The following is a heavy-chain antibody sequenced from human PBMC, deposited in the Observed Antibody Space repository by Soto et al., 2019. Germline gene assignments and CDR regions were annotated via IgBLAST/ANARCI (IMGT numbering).Heavy chain of an antibody. CDR3: VREPWGFSGTWYDY. CDR1: QFSFSSYC. CDR2: INHDGSKT. V-gene: IGHV3-74*01. J-gene: IGHJ4*02. Sequence: GGSLRLSCAASQFSFSSYCMHWVRQVPGKGPAWVSRINHDGSKTEYADSVKGRFTISRDNTNNTLYLQMNSLRVEDTAMYYCVREPWGFSGTWYDYWGQGTLGTVSS. D-gene: IGHD6-13*01.